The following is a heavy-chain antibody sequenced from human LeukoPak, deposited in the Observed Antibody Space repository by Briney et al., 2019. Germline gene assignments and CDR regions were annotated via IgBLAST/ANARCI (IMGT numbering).Heavy chain of an antibody. CDR1: XXTFTCXX. Sequence: XVSCXXXXXTFTCXXXHWVRQAPGQGLEGMGWINPNSGGTNYAQKFQGRVTMTRDTSISTAYMELSRLRSDDTAVYYCARGGYYDSSGSLQGDYWGQGTLVTVSS. V-gene: IGHV1-2*02. CDR2: INPNSGGT. J-gene: IGHJ4*02. D-gene: IGHD3-22*01. CDR3: ARGGYYDSSGSLQGDY.